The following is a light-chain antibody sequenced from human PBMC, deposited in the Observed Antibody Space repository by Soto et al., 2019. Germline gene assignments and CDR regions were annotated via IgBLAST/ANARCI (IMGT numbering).Light chain of an antibody. CDR3: CSYTGSSTS. CDR1: SSDVGSYNL. J-gene: IGLJ3*02. Sequence: QSALTQPASVSGSPGQSITMSCAGASSDVGSYNLVSWYQQYPGKAPKLIIYEGNKRSSGVSNRFSGSGSGNTASLTISGLQAEDAADYYCCSYTGSSTSFGGGTKLTVL. V-gene: IGLV2-23*01. CDR2: EGN.